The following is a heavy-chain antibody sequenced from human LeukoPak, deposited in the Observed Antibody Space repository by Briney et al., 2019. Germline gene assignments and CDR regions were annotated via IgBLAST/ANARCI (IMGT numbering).Heavy chain of an antibody. CDR3: ARDSTNYGDYGYYYYGMDV. CDR1: GGTFSSYA. Sequence: ASVKVSCKASGGTFSSYAISWVRQAPGQGLEWMGRIIPILGIANYAQKFQGRVTITADKSTSTAYMELSSLRSEDTAVYYCARDSTNYGDYGYYYYGMDVWGQGTTVTVSS. CDR2: IIPILGIA. V-gene: IGHV1-69*04. J-gene: IGHJ6*02. D-gene: IGHD4-17*01.